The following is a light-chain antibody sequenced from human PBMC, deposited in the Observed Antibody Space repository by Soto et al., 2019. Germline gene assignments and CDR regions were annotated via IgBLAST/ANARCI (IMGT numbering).Light chain of an antibody. CDR3: HHYNDWSVT. Sequence: EIVMTQSPATLSVSPGERATLSCRASQSVSSNLAWYQQKPGQAPRLLIYGASTRPTGIPARFSGSGSGTEFALTISGLQSVDFGVYYCHHYNDWSVTCSGGTEADSK. V-gene: IGKV3D-15*01. CDR1: QSVSSN. J-gene: IGKJ4*01. CDR2: GAS.